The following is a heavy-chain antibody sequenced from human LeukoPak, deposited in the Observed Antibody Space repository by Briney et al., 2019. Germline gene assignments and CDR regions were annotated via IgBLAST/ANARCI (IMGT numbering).Heavy chain of an antibody. D-gene: IGHD1-26*01. CDR2: IYHSGST. J-gene: IGHJ6*02. Sequence: SETLSLTCTVPGGSISSYYWSWIRQPPGKGLEWIGYIYHSGSTNYNPSLKSRVTISVDTSKNQFSLKLSSVTAADTAVYYCARDMGGRKGSYYGMDVWGQGTTVTVSS. V-gene: IGHV4-59*01. CDR3: ARDMGGRKGSYYGMDV. CDR1: GGSISSYY.